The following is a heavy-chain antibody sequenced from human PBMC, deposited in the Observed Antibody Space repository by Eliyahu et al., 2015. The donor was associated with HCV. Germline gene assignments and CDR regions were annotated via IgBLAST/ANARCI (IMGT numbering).Heavy chain of an antibody. J-gene: IGHJ2*01. CDR2: IYYSGST. D-gene: IGHD3-22*01. CDR3: ARLYYYDSSGYYPHWYFDL. Sequence: QVQLQESGPGLVKPSQTLSLTCTVXGGSXXSGGSSWXWIRQHPGKGLXWVGYIYYSGSTXYNPSLKSRVTISVDTSKNQFSLKLSSVTAADTAVYYCARLYYYDSSGYYPHWYFDLWGRGTLVTVSS. V-gene: IGHV4-31*03. CDR1: GGSXXSGGSS.